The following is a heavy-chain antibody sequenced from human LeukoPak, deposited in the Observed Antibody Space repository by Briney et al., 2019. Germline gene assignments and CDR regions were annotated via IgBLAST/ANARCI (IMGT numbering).Heavy chain of an antibody. CDR3: ARDGTGELLDY. Sequence: GGSLRLSCAASGFTFDDYGMSWVRQAPGKGLEWVSSISSSSSYIYYADSVKGRFTISRDNAKNSLYLQMNSLRAEDTAVYYCARDGTGELLDYWGQGTLVTVSS. CDR1: GFTFDDYG. V-gene: IGHV3-21*01. J-gene: IGHJ4*02. D-gene: IGHD1-26*01. CDR2: ISSSSSYI.